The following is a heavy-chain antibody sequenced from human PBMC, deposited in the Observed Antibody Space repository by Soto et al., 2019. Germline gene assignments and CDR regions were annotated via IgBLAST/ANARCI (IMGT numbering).Heavy chain of an antibody. CDR3: ARDRVGDILTGYKKTKLNYYYYYMDV. CDR1: GFTVSSNY. CDR2: IYSGGST. J-gene: IGHJ6*03. D-gene: IGHD3-9*01. V-gene: IGHV3-53*04. Sequence: GGSLRLSCAASGFTVSSNYMSWVRQAPGKGLEWVSVIYSGGSTYYADSLKGRLTISSNNSKNTWYLQMNSLGAEDTAVYYCARDRVGDILTGYKKTKLNYYYYYMDVWGKGTTVTVSS.